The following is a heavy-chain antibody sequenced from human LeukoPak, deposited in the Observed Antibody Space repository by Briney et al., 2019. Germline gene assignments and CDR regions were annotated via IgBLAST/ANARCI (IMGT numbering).Heavy chain of an antibody. J-gene: IGHJ3*02. Sequence: SSETLSLTCAVYGGSFSGYYWSWIRQPPGKGLEWIGEINHSGSTNYNPSLKSRVTISVDTSKNQFSLKLSSVTAADTAVYYCARGHSSGWYLGRAFDIWGQGTMVTVSS. V-gene: IGHV4-34*01. D-gene: IGHD6-19*01. CDR2: INHSGST. CDR3: ARGHSSGWYLGRAFDI. CDR1: GGSFSGYY.